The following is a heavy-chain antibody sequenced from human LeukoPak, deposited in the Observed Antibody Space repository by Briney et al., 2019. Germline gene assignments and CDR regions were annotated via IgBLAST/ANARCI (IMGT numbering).Heavy chain of an antibody. CDR3: AKGRCGDSSCWYFVA. CDR2: ISGSGDNT. Sequence: GGSLRLSCAASGFTFSSYAMSWVRQVPGKGLEWVSVISGSGDNTYYADSVKGRFTISRDDSQNTVYLQMNSVRAEDTAIYFCAKGRCGDSSCWYFVAWAKGTRVTVSS. CDR1: GFTFSSYA. V-gene: IGHV3-23*01. J-gene: IGHJ5*02. D-gene: IGHD6-13*01.